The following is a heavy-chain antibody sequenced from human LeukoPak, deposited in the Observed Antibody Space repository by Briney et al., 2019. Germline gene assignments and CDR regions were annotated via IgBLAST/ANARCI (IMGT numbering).Heavy chain of an antibody. V-gene: IGHV1-24*01. CDR3: ARGLFDGSYFPFDY. Sequence: GASVKVSCKVSGYTLTELSMHWVRQAPGKGLEWMGGFDPEDGETIYAQKFQGRVTMTRNTSISTAYMELSSLRSEDTAVYYCARGLFDGSYFPFDYWGQGTLVTVSS. CDR1: GYTLTELS. J-gene: IGHJ4*02. D-gene: IGHD1-26*01. CDR2: FDPEDGET.